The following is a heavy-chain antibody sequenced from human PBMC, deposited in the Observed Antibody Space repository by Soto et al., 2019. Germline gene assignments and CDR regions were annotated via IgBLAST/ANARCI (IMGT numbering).Heavy chain of an antibody. J-gene: IGHJ4*02. CDR2: IYWDDGK. CDR1: GFSLSTSKVG. V-gene: IGHV2-5*02. CDR3: ARTKGSTVTYYFDY. D-gene: IGHD4-17*01. Sequence: QITLKESGPTLVKPTQSLTLTCTFSGFSLSTSKVGVGWIRQPPGKALEWLVVIYWDDGKRYSPSLKSRLTITEDTSKNQVVLTTTNMDTVDTATYYCARTKGSTVTYYFDYWGQGTLVTVSS.